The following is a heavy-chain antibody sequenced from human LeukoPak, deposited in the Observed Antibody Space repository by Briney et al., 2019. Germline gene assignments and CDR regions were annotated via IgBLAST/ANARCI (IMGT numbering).Heavy chain of an antibody. J-gene: IGHJ6*02. CDR3: ARSGPDDFWSGFSNFYGMDV. Sequence: GGSLRLSCAASGFTFSSYAMSWVRQAPGKGLEWVSAISGSGGSTYYADSVKGRFTISRDNSKNTLYLQMNSLRAEDTAVYYCARSGPDDFWSGFSNFYGMDVWGQGTTVTVSS. CDR1: GFTFSSYA. CDR2: ISGSGGST. D-gene: IGHD3-3*01. V-gene: IGHV3-23*01.